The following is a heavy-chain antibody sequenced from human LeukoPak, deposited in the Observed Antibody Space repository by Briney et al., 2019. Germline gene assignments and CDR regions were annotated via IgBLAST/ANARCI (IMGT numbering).Heavy chain of an antibody. CDR3: ASARRFGGVFAFDI. V-gene: IGHV4-4*07. Sequence: PSETLSFTCTVSGGSISNYYWSWIRQPAGKGLEWIGRVFTSGSPNYNPSLKSRVTMSEDTSKNQFSLKLSSVTAADTAVYYCASARRFGGVFAFDIWGQGTGVTVSS. CDR1: GGSISNYY. D-gene: IGHD3-16*01. CDR2: VFTSGSP. J-gene: IGHJ3*02.